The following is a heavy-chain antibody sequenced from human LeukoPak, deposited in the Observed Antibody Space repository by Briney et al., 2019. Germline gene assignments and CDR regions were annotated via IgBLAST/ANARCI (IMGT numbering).Heavy chain of an antibody. CDR1: GYTFTGYY. CDR3: ARGGGDYYDSSGYVDY. D-gene: IGHD3-22*01. V-gene: IGHV1-2*04. Sequence: GASVKVSCKASGYTFTGYYMHWVRQAPGQGLEWMGWINPNSGGTNYAQKFQGWVTMTRDTSISTAYMELSRLRSDDTAVYYCARGGGDYYDSSGYVDYWGQGTLVTVSS. CDR2: INPNSGGT. J-gene: IGHJ4*02.